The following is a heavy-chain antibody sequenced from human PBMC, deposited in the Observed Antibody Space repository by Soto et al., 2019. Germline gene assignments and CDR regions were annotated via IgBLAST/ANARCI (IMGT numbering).Heavy chain of an antibody. CDR1: GYTFTSYA. CDR2: INAGNGNT. Sequence: ASVKVSCKASGYTFTSYAMHWVRQAPGQRLEWKGWINAGNGNTKYSQKFQGRVTITRDTSASTAYMELSSLRPEDTVVYYCARSIVVVTALDYWGQGTLVTVSS. CDR3: ARSIVVVTALDY. D-gene: IGHD2-21*02. J-gene: IGHJ4*02. V-gene: IGHV1-3*01.